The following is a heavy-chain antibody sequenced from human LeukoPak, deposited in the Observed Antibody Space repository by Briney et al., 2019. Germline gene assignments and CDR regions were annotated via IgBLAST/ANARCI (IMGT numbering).Heavy chain of an antibody. CDR3: AKSGYNRFDY. D-gene: IGHD5-24*01. CDR2: IYSGGST. CDR1: GGSISSSSYY. V-gene: IGHV3-53*01. Sequence: PSETLSLTCTVSGGSISSSSYYWGWIRQPPGKGLEWVSVIYSGGSTYYADSVKGRFTISRDNSKNTLYLQMNSLRAEDTAVYYCAKSGYNRFDYWGQGTLVTVSS. J-gene: IGHJ4*02.